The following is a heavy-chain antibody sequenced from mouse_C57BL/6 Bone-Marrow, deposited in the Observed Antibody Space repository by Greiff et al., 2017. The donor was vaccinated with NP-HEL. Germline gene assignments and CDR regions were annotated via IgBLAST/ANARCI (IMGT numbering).Heavy chain of an antibody. CDR1: GYTFTNYW. CDR3: ARTYYYGSSYPHYYAMDD. D-gene: IGHD1-1*01. V-gene: IGHV1-63*01. CDR2: IYPGGGYT. J-gene: IGHJ4*01. Sequence: VQLQQSGAELVRPGTSVKMSCKASGYTFTNYWIGWAKQRPGHGLAWIGDIYPGGGYTNYNEKFKGKATLTADKSSSTAYMQFSRLTSEASAIYYCARTYYYGSSYPHYYAMDDWGQGTSVTVSS.